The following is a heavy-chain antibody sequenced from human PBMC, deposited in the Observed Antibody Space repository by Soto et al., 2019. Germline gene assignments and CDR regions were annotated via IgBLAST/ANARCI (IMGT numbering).Heavy chain of an antibody. CDR2: IIPIFGTA. CDR3: ARGTTGYSYGDYYYYGMDV. CDR1: GGTFSSYA. J-gene: IGHJ6*02. Sequence: SVKVSCKASGGTFSSYAISWVRQAPGQGLEWMGGIIPIFGTANYAQKFQGRVTITADESTSKAYMELSSLRSEDTAVYYCARGTTGYSYGDYYYYGMDVWVQGTTVTVSS. D-gene: IGHD5-18*01. V-gene: IGHV1-69*13.